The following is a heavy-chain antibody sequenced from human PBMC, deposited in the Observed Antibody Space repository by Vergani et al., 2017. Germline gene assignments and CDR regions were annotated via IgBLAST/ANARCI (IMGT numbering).Heavy chain of an antibody. J-gene: IGHJ5*02. Sequence: QLQLQESGPGLVKPSETLSLTCTVSGGSISSSSYYWGWIRQPPGKGLEWIGSIYYSGSTYYNPSLKSRVTISVDTSKNQFSLKLSSVTAADTAVYYCARDGEMYYYDSSGSPPGWFDPWGQGTLVTVSS. CDR1: GGSISSSSYY. CDR2: IYYSGST. CDR3: ARDGEMYYYDSSGSPPGWFDP. D-gene: IGHD3-22*01. V-gene: IGHV4-39*02.